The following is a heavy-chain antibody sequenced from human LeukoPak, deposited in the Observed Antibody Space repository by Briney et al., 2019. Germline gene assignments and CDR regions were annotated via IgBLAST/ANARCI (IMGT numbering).Heavy chain of an antibody. CDR1: GFTFSSYA. D-gene: IGHD3-3*01. V-gene: IGHV3-23*01. J-gene: IGHJ4*02. Sequence: PGGSLRLSCAASGFTFSSYAMSWVRQAPGKGLEWGSAISGSGGSTYYADSLKGRFTISRDNSKNTLYLQMNSPRAEDTAVYYCAMGYTVFGVVNYFDYWGQGTLVTVSS. CDR3: AMGYTVFGVVNYFDY. CDR2: ISGSGGST.